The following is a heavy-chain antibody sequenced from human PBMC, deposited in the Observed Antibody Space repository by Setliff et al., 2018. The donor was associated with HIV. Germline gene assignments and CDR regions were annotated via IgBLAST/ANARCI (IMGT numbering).Heavy chain of an antibody. Sequence: SETLSLTCTVSGGSISSYYWSWIRQPPGKGLEWIGYIYYSGSTNYNPSLKSRVTISVDTSKNQFSLKLSSVTAADTAVYYCARASRYYDSSGYSSYYFDYWGQGTLVTVSS. CDR3: ARASRYYDSSGYSSYYFDY. V-gene: IGHV4-59*01. D-gene: IGHD3-22*01. CDR1: GGSISSYY. CDR2: IYYSGST. J-gene: IGHJ4*02.